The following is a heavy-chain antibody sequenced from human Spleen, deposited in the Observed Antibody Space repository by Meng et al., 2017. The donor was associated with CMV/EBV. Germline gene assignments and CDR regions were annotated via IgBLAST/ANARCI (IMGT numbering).Heavy chain of an antibody. J-gene: IGHJ4*02. V-gene: IGHV3-48*04. CDR1: GFTVSSYS. CDR2: ISSSSSTI. D-gene: IGHD6-13*01. Sequence: GESLKISCAASGFTVSSYSMNWVRQAPGKGLEWVSSISSSSSTIYYADSVKGRFTISRDNAKNSLYLQMNSLRAEDTAVYYCAREMTIADDYWGQGTLVTVSS. CDR3: AREMTIADDY.